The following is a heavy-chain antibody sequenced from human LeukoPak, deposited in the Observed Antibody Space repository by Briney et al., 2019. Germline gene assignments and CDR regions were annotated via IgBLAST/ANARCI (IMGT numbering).Heavy chain of an antibody. CDR3: AKRDTGPGHY. D-gene: IGHD2-8*02. CDR1: EFSVGSNY. V-gene: IGHV3-53*01. CDR2: IYSGGST. J-gene: IGHJ4*02. Sequence: GGSLRLSCAASEFSVGSNYMTWVRQAPGKGLEWVSLIYSGGSTYYADSVKGRFTIDRDNSKNTLYLQLTSLRADDTAVYYCAKRDTGPGHYWGQGILVTVSS.